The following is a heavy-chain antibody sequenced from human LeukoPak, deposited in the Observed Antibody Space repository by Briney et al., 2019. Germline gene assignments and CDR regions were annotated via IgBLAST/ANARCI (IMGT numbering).Heavy chain of an antibody. Sequence: QLGRSLRLSCAASGFTFDDYAMHWVRLAPGKGLEWVSGISWNSGSIDYAASVKGRFTISRDNAKNSLYLQMNSLRPEDTALFYCAKGTGRYWTFFDSWGLGTQVTVSS. CDR3: AKGTGRYWTFFDS. V-gene: IGHV3-9*01. CDR2: ISWNSGSI. D-gene: IGHD1-26*01. CDR1: GFTFDDYA. J-gene: IGHJ4*02.